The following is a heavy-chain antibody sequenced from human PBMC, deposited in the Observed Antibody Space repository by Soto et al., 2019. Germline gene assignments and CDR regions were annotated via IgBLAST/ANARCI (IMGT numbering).Heavy chain of an antibody. J-gene: IGHJ6*02. CDR3: ARVSRPPPDYYYGMDV. CDR1: GGTFSSYA. D-gene: IGHD3-16*02. V-gene: IGHV1-69*13. CDR2: IIPIFGTA. Sequence: SVKVSCKASGGTFSSYAISWVRQAPGQGLEWMGGIIPIFGTANYAQKFQGRVTITADESTSTAYMELSSLRSEDTAVYYCARVSRPPPDYYYGMDVWGQGTTVTVSS.